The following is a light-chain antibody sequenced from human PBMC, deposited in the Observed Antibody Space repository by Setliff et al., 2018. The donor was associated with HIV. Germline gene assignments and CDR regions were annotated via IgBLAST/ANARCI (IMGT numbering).Light chain of an antibody. V-gene: IGLV2-14*01. CDR3: SSYTSSSTYV. J-gene: IGLJ1*01. CDR2: DVT. CDR1: SSDVGGYKY. Sequence: QSALSQPASVSGSPGRTITTACTGSSSDVGGYKYVSWYQQHPGKAPKLIIYDVTNRPSGVSNSFSGSKSGNTASLTISGLQAEDEAEYYCSSYTSSSTYVFGSGTKVTVL.